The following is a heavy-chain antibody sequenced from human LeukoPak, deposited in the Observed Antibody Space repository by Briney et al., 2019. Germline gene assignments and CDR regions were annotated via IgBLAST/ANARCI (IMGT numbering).Heavy chain of an antibody. Sequence: PGGSLRLSCAASGFTFSSYGMSWVRQAPGKGLEWVSGISGSGGSTYYADSVKGRFTISRDNSKNTLYLQMNSLRAEDTAIYYCAKGNIRLWFRGQGTQVTVSS. CDR3: AKGNIRLWF. V-gene: IGHV3-23*01. CDR2: ISGSGGST. J-gene: IGHJ4*02. D-gene: IGHD5-18*01. CDR1: GFTFSSYG.